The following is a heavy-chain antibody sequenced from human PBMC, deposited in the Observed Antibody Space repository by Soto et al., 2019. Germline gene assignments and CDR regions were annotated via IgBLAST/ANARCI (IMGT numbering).Heavy chain of an antibody. J-gene: IGHJ4*02. CDR1: GGSISNAAYS. CDR2: IYPSGMP. D-gene: IGHD5-18*01. V-gene: IGHV4-30-2*01. CDR3: ARERGGYGLFDS. Sequence: PSETLSLTCTVPGGSISNAAYSWSWIRQPPGKGLEWIGYIYPSGMPFYNPSLRSRVTISIDRSNDQFSLNLKSVTAADTAVYYCARERGGYGLFDSWGQGTLVTVSS.